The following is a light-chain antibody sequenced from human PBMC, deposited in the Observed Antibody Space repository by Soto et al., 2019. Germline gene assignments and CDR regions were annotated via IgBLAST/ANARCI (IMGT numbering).Light chain of an antibody. CDR1: QSVSSN. J-gene: IGKJ1*01. CDR3: QQYNNWPRT. CDR2: GAS. Sequence: IVMTHSPAALSVSPGERATLSCRASQSVSSNLAWYQQKPGQAPRLLIYGASTRATGIPARFSGSGSGTEFTLTISSLQSEDFAVYYCQQYNNWPRTFGQGTNVDIK. V-gene: IGKV3D-15*01.